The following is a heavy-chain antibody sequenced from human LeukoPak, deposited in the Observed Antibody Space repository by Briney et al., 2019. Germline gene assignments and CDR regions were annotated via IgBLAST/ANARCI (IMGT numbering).Heavy chain of an antibody. J-gene: IGHJ5*02. Sequence: ASVKVSCKASGYTFTGYYMHWVRQAPGQGLEWMGRINPNSGGTNYAQKFQGRVTMTRDTSISTANMELSRLRSDDTAVYYCARADYDSSGYHTNWFDPWGQGTLVTVSS. CDR3: ARADYDSSGYHTNWFDP. D-gene: IGHD3-22*01. V-gene: IGHV1-2*06. CDR1: GYTFTGYY. CDR2: INPNSGGT.